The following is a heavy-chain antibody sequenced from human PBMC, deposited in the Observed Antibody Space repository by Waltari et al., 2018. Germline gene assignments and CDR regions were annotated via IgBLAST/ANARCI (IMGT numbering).Heavy chain of an antibody. CDR2: VYPDDSDT. V-gene: IGHV5-51*01. D-gene: IGHD3-16*01. Sequence: EVPLVQSGAEVKKPGDSLQISCEGSGYTFSRYWTGWVRQMPGKGLDWMGIVYPDDSDTRYSPSFQGQGTIAVNKSVNIAYLQWSSLKTSDTAMYYCARGGPGIPSGLGFWGQGTPVTVSS. CDR3: ARGGPGIPSGLGF. CDR1: GYTFSRYW. J-gene: IGHJ4*02.